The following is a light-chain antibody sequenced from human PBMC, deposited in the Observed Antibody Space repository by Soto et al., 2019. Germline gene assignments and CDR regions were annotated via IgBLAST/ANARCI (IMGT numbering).Light chain of an antibody. CDR1: QSVLYSSNNKNY. V-gene: IGKV4-1*01. Sequence: DTVMTQSPDSLAVSLGERATINCKSSQSVLYSSNNKNYLAWYQQRPGQPPSLLISWASTRASGVPDRISGGGSGTDFTLTISSLQAEDVAVYYCQQYYTTPYTFGQGTKLEIK. CDR2: WAS. CDR3: QQYYTTPYT. J-gene: IGKJ2*01.